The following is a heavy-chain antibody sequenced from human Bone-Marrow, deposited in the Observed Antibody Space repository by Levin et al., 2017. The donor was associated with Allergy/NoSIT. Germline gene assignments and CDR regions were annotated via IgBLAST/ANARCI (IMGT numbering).Heavy chain of an antibody. CDR1: GFIFSTYG. J-gene: IGHJ6*03. CDR2: ISDSGGNT. V-gene: IGHV3-23*01. CDR3: AKLLWGSRYMDV. Sequence: ETLSLTCAASGFIFSTYGMNWVRQAPGKGLEWVSTISDSGGNTHYADSVKGRFTISRDNSKNTLYLQMNSLRAEDTAVYYCAKLLWGSRYMDVWGKGTTVTVSS. D-gene: IGHD7-27*01.